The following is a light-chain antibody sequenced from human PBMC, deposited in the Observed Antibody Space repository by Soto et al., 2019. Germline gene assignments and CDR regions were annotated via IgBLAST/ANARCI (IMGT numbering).Light chain of an antibody. CDR1: QTISTY. CDR3: MKRSDWPIT. J-gene: IGKJ5*01. V-gene: IGKV3-11*01. Sequence: IVLTQSPATLSLSPGTRATLSGRVSQTISTYLAWYQQKPGQAPRLLIYDASTRATGIPARFSGSGSGTDFTLTISYLEPEEFAVYDCMKRSDWPITFGQGTRLEIK. CDR2: DAS.